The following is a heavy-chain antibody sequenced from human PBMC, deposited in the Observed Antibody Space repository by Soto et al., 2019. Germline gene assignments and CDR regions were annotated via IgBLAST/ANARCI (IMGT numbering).Heavy chain of an antibody. J-gene: IGHJ6*02. CDR3: ARFAPEGYSSSWYSARYYGMDV. Sequence: GGSLRLSCAGSGFTFGDSYMSWIRQAPGKGLEWLSYISPGSRYPAYADSVKGRFTISRDNAKNSLYLQMNSLRAEDTAVYYCARFAPEGYSSSWYSARYYGMDVWGQGTTVTVSS. CDR2: ISPGSRYP. D-gene: IGHD6-13*01. CDR1: GFTFGDSY. V-gene: IGHV3-11*03.